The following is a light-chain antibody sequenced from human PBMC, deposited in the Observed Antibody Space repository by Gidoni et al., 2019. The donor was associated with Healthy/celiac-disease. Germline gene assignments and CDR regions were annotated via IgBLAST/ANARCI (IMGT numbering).Light chain of an antibody. Sequence: DIQLPQSPSSLSASVGDRVTIPCRASQSISSYLNWYQQKPGKAPKLLIYAASSLQSGVPSRFSGSGSGTDFTLTISSLRPEDFATYYCQQSYSTPRTFGQGTRVEIK. CDR2: AAS. CDR3: QQSYSTPRT. V-gene: IGKV1-39*01. J-gene: IGKJ1*01. CDR1: QSISSY.